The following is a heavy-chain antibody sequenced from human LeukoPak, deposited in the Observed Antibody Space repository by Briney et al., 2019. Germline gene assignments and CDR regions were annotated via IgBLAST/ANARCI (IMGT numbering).Heavy chain of an antibody. V-gene: IGHV4-61*01. D-gene: IGHD1-26*01. J-gene: IGHJ6*02. Sequence: PSETLSLTCTVSGGSVSSGSYYWSWIRQPPGKGLEWIGYIYYSGSTNYNPSLKSRVTISVDTSKNQFSLKLSSVTAADTAVYYCARDAEPSYRGSYPDYYYYYGMDVWGQGTTVTVSS. CDR3: ARDAEPSYRGSYPDYYYYYGMDV. CDR2: IYYSGST. CDR1: GGSVSSGSYY.